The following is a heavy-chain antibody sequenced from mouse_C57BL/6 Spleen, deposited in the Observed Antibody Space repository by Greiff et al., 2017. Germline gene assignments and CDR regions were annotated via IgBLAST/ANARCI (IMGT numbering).Heavy chain of an antibody. V-gene: IGHV1-15*01. J-gene: IGHJ2*01. CDR1: GYTFTDYE. Sequence: VQLQQSGAELVRPGASVTLSCKASGYTFTDYEMHWVKQTPVHGLEWIGAIDPETGGTAYNQKFKGKAILTADKSSSTAYMELRSLTSEDSAVYYCTRRGYYGSSYCFDYRGQGTTHTVSS. D-gene: IGHD1-1*01. CDR2: IDPETGGT. CDR3: TRRGYYGSSYCFDY.